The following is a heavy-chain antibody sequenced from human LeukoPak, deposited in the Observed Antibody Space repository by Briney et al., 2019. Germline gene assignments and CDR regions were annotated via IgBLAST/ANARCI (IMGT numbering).Heavy chain of an antibody. J-gene: IGHJ5*02. D-gene: IGHD3-10*01. CDR3: ARMRYYGSGSYPMTGNWFDT. CDR1: GGSFSGYY. CDR2: INHSGST. Sequence: SETLSLTCAVYGGSFSGYYWSWIRQPPGKGLEWIGEINHSGSTNYNPSLKSRVTISVDTSKNQFSLEPIPVTAADTAVYYCARMRYYGSGSYPMTGNWFDTWGQGTLVTVSS. V-gene: IGHV4-34*01.